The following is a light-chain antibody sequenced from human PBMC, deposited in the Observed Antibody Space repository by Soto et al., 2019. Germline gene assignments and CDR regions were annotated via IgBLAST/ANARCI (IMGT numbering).Light chain of an antibody. Sequence: QSVLTQPPSVSGAPGQRVTISCTGSSSNIGAGYVVHWYQQLPGTAPKLLIYGNSNRPSGVPDRFSGSKSGNSASLAITGLQAEDEADYYCQSYDSSLSGWVFGGGTQLTVL. CDR2: GNS. CDR1: SSNIGAGYV. J-gene: IGLJ3*02. CDR3: QSYDSSLSGWV. V-gene: IGLV1-40*01.